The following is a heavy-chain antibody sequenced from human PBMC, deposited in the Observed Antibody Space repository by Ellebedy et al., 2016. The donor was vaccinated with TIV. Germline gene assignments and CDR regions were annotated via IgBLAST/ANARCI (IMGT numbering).Heavy chain of an antibody. CDR2: IYNSGST. J-gene: IGHJ5*02. Sequence: MPSETLSLTCTVSGGSISSYYWSWIRQPPGKGLEWIGYIYNSGSTNYNPSLKSRVTISVDTSKNQISLKLRSVTAADTAVYYCARTYYDFWSGSFFPGRGFDPWGQGTLVTVSS. CDR1: GGSISSYY. CDR3: ARTYYDFWSGSFFPGRGFDP. V-gene: IGHV4-59*01. D-gene: IGHD3-3*01.